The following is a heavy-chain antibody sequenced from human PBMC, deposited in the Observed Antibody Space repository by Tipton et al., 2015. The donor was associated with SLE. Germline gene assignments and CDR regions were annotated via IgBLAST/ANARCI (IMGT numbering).Heavy chain of an antibody. J-gene: IGHJ4*02. CDR3: AKEYNWNYGY. CDR1: GFTFSSYS. Sequence: SLRLSCAASGFTFSSYSMNWVRQAPGKGLEWVSAISGSGGSTYYADSVKGRFTISRDNSKTTVYLQMNSLRAEDTAVYYCAKEYNWNYGYWGQGTLVTVSS. V-gene: IGHV3-23*01. D-gene: IGHD1-7*01. CDR2: ISGSGGST.